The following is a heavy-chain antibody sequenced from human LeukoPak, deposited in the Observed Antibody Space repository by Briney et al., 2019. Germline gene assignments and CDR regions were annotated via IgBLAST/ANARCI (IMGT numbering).Heavy chain of an antibody. CDR3: ARELRGHGYYYGMDV. CDR2: IIPIFGTA. V-gene: IGHV1-69*13. CDR1: GGTFSSYA. Sequence: SVKVSCKASGGTFSSYAISWVRQAPGQGLEWMGGIIPIFGTANYAQKFQGGVTITADESTSTAYMELSSLRSEDTAVYYCARELRGHGYYYGMDVWGQGTTVTVSS. J-gene: IGHJ6*02.